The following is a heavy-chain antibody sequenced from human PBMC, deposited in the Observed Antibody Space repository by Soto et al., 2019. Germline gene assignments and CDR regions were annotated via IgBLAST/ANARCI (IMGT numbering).Heavy chain of an antibody. CDR1: GYTFTSYY. CDR2: INPSGGST. CDR3: ARDLMKVADTAMVPNY. Sequence: ASVKVSCKASGYTFTSYYRHWVRQAPGQGLEWMGIINPSGGSTSYAQKFQGRVTMTRDTSTSTVYMELSSLRSEDTAVYYCARDLMKVADTAMVPNYWGQGTLVTVSS. D-gene: IGHD5-18*01. V-gene: IGHV1-46*01. J-gene: IGHJ4*02.